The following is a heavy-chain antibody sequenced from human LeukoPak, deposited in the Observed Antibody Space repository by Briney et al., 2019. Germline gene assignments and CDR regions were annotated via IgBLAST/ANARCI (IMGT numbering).Heavy chain of an antibody. V-gene: IGHV4-59*08. D-gene: IGHD2-2*01. CDR1: SGSISTYY. CDR2: IVYSGRT. CDR3: ARRLCSSPSCSIAPSANWLDP. J-gene: IGHJ5*02. Sequence: TSETLSLTCTVSSGSISTYYWNWLRQSPGKGLEWIGYIVYSGRTLYNPSLNGRVTISVDTSKNQFSLRLRSVTAADTAVYYCARRLCSSPSCSIAPSANWLDPWGQGILVTVSS.